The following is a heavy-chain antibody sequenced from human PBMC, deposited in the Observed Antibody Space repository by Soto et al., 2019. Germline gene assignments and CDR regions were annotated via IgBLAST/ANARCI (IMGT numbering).Heavy chain of an antibody. D-gene: IGHD5-18*01. CDR3: ASAIPLRGGYRFEYYFDY. V-gene: IGHV4-59*01. J-gene: IGHJ4*02. Sequence: SETLSLTCTVSGGSISTSYWSWIRQPPGKGLEWIGYIHYNGNTNYNPSLESRVTMSIDTSKNQFSLKLSSVTAADTAIYYCASAIPLRGGYRFEYYFDYWGQGTLVTVSS. CDR1: GGSISTSY. CDR2: IHYNGNT.